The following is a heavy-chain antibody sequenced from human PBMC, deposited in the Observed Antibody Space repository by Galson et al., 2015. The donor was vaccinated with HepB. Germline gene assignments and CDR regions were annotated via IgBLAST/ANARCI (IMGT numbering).Heavy chain of an antibody. J-gene: IGHJ4*02. V-gene: IGHV3-64D*06. CDR2: ISSNGGST. D-gene: IGHD3-22*01. Sequence: SLRLSCAASGFTFSSYAMHWVRQAPGKGLEYVSAISSNGGSTYYADSVKGRFTISRDNSKNTLYLQMSSLRAEDTAVYYCVKELGAWYDSSGYYFDYWGQGTLVTVSS. CDR1: GFTFSSYA. CDR3: VKELGAWYDSSGYYFDY.